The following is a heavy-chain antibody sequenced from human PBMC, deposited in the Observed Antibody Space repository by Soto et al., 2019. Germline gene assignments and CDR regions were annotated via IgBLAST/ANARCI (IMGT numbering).Heavy chain of an antibody. CDR3: ASMAAQYPLLRCYSYYGMDV. CDR1: GGSISSSNW. J-gene: IGHJ6*02. V-gene: IGHV4-4*02. D-gene: IGHD2-2*01. Sequence: SETLSLTCAVSGGSISSSNWWSWVRQPPGKGLEWIGEIYHSGSTNYNPSLKSRVTISVDKSKNQFSLKLSSVTAADTAVYYCASMAAQYPLLRCYSYYGMDVWGQGTTVTVSS. CDR2: IYHSGST.